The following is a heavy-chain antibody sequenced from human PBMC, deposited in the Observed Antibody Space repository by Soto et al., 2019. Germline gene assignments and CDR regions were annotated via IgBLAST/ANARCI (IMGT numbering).Heavy chain of an antibody. D-gene: IGHD4-17*01. CDR1: GGSISSGGYY. CDR2: IYYIGST. CDR3: ARASTVTTRGSRNNWFDP. J-gene: IGHJ5*02. Sequence: TSETLSLTCTVSGGSISSGGYYWSWIRQHPGKGLEWIGYIYYIGSTYYNPSLKSRVTISVDTSKNQFSLKLSSVTAADTAVYYCARASTVTTRGSRNNWFDPWGQGTLVTVSS. V-gene: IGHV4-31*03.